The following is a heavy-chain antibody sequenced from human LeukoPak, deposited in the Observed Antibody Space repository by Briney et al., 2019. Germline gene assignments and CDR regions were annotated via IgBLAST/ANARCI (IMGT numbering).Heavy chain of an antibody. Sequence: GGSLRLSCAASGFTFSSHAMSWVRQAPGKGLEWVSAISGSGGSTYYADSVKGRFTISRDNSKNTLYLQMNSLRAEDTAVYYCAKDLQPGRIVVVPAAISALDDFDYWGQGTLVTVSS. J-gene: IGHJ4*02. CDR1: GFTFSSHA. CDR3: AKDLQPGRIVVVPAAISALDDFDY. D-gene: IGHD2-2*02. CDR2: ISGSGGST. V-gene: IGHV3-23*01.